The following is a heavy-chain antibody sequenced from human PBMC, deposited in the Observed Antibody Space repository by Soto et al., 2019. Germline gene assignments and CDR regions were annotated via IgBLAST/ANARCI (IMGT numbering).Heavy chain of an antibody. J-gene: IGHJ6*02. CDR3: ASRSYAMDV. V-gene: IGHV4-4*02. CDR2: IFHNGNT. CDR1: GGSISSSNW. Sequence: QVQLQESGPGLVKPSGALSLTCAVSGGSISSSNWWSLVRQPPGKGLEWIGEIFHNGNTYSNPSLRGRVTMSVDKSKTQFSLNLNPVTTADTAVYYCASRSYAMDVWGQGTTVTVSS.